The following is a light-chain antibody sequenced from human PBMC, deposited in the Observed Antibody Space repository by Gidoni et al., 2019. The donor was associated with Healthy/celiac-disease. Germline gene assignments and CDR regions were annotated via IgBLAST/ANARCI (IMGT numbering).Light chain of an antibody. V-gene: IGKV1-33*01. CDR3: QQYDNLPLT. J-gene: IGKJ4*01. CDR1: QDISNS. Sequence: QTTQSPSSLSASVGDRVTITCQASQDISNSLNWYQQKPGKAPKLLIYDASNLETGVPSRFSGSGSGTDFTFTISSLQPEDIATYYCQQYDNLPLTFGGGTKVEIK. CDR2: DAS.